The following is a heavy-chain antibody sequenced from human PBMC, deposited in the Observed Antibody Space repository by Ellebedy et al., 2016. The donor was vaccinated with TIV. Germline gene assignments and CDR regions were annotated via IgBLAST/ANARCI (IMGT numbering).Heavy chain of an antibody. V-gene: IGHV3-30*18. CDR2: ISYDGSNK. CDR3: AKDHPHSSGWWRNYYYGMDV. CDR1: GFTFSSYG. Sequence: GESLKISXAASGFTFSSYGMHWVRQAPGKGLEWVAVISYDGSNKYYADSVKGRFTISRDNSKNTLYLQMNSLRAEDTAVYYCAKDHPHSSGWWRNYYYGMDVWGQGTTVTVSS. J-gene: IGHJ6*02. D-gene: IGHD6-19*01.